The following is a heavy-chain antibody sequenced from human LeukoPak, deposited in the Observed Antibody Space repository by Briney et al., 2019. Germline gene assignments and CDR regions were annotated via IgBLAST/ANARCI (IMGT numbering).Heavy chain of an antibody. CDR2: IYSCGTT. V-gene: IGHV3-53*01. CDR1: GFTVSTNY. CDR3: ARGLGYGSGPVDH. Sequence: PGGSLRLSCAAPGFTVSTNYMTWVRQAPGKGREWGSVIYSCGTTYYADSVNGQFTISRDNPKNTLYLQMNSLRAEDTAVYYCARGLGYGSGPVDHWGQGTLVTLSS. D-gene: IGHD3-10*01. J-gene: IGHJ4*02.